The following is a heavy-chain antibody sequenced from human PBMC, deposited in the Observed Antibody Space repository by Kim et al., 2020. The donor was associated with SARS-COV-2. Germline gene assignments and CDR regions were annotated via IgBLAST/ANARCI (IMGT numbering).Heavy chain of an antibody. D-gene: IGHD6-19*01. CDR2: INHSGST. V-gene: IGHV4-34*01. CDR1: GGSFSGYY. CDR3: ARGFHSSGRYYYYGMDV. Sequence: SETLSLTCAVYGGSFSGYYWSWIRQPPGKGLEWIGEINHSGSTNYNPSLKSRVTISVDTSKNQFSLKLSSVTAADTAVYYCARGFHSSGRYYYYGMDVRGEGTTFTVSS. J-gene: IGHJ6*04.